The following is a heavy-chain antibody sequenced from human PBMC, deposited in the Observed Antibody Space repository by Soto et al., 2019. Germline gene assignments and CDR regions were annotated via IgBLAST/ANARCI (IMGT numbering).Heavy chain of an antibody. V-gene: IGHV3-11*01. CDR3: AREPGIAAAATLGSMDV. J-gene: IGHJ6*02. Sequence: QVQLVESGGGLVKPGGSLRLSCAASGFTFSDYYMSWIRQAPGKGLEWISYISSSGSSIYYADSVKGRFTISRDNAESSLYLQMNRLRAEDTAVYYCAREPGIAAAATLGSMDVWGQGTTVTVSS. CDR2: ISSSGSSI. D-gene: IGHD6-13*01. CDR1: GFTFSDYY.